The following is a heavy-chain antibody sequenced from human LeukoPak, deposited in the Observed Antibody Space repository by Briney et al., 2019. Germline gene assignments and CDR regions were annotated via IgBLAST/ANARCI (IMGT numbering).Heavy chain of an antibody. Sequence: GGSLKISCKGSGYSFSTYWIAWVRQKPGKGLEWMGIVYPGDSDTRYSPSFQGQVTISADKSISTAYLQWSSLKASDTAMYYCARGGIAAVTNAFDIWGQGTKVTVSS. CDR1: GYSFSTYW. CDR3: ARGGIAAVTNAFDI. V-gene: IGHV5-51*01. CDR2: VYPGDSDT. J-gene: IGHJ3*02. D-gene: IGHD6-13*01.